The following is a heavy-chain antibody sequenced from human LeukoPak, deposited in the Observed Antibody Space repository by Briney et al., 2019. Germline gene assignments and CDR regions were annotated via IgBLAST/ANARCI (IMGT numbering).Heavy chain of an antibody. CDR2: INHSGST. Sequence: PSETLSLTCAVYGGSFSGYYWSCIRQPPGKGLEWIGEINHSGSTNYNPSLKSRVTISVDTSKNQCSLKLSSVTAADTAVYYCAGYVVVPHYFDYWGQGTLVTVSS. D-gene: IGHD2-2*01. V-gene: IGHV4-34*01. CDR3: AGYVVVPHYFDY. J-gene: IGHJ4*02. CDR1: GGSFSGYY.